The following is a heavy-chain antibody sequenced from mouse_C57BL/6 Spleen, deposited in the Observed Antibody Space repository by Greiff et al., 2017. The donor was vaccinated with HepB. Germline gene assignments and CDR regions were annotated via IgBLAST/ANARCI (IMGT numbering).Heavy chain of an antibody. CDR2: IDPSDSYT. CDR3: AREAYYSGSSSFAY. D-gene: IGHD1-1*01. J-gene: IGHJ3*01. Sequence: VQLQQPGAELVRPGTSVKLSCKASGYTFTSYWMHWVKQRPGQGLEWIGVIDPSDSYTNYNQKFKGKATLTVDTSSSTAYMQLSSLTSEDSAVYYCAREAYYSGSSSFAYWGQGTLVTVSA. V-gene: IGHV1-59*01. CDR1: GYTFTSYW.